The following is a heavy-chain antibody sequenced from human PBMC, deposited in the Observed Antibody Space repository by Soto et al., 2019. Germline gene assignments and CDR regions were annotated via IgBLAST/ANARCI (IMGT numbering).Heavy chain of an antibody. CDR3: TTDSYSTIIIVRFDY. Sequence: EVQLVESGGGLVKPGGSLRLSCAASGFTFSNAWIKWVRQAPGKGLEWVGRIKSKTDGGTTDYAEPVKGRFAISRDDSINIVYLQMNSLKIEDTAGYYCTTDSYSTIIIVRFDYWGHGTLVTVSP. J-gene: IGHJ4*01. CDR2: IKSKTDGGTT. CDR1: GFTFSNAW. V-gene: IGHV3-15*07. D-gene: IGHD3-22*01.